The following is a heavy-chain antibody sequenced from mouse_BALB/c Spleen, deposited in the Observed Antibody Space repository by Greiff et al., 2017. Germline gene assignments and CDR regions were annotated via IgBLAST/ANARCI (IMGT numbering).Heavy chain of an antibody. D-gene: IGHD1-1*01. Sequence: QVQLKESGPGLVAPSQSLSITCTVSGFSLTDYGVSWIRQPPGKGLEWLGVIWAGGSTNYNSALMSRLSIIKDNSKSQVFLKMNSLQTDDTAMYYCARDRYFNYAMDYWGQGTSVTVSS. CDR2: IWAGGST. J-gene: IGHJ4*01. CDR3: ARDRYFNYAMDY. V-gene: IGHV2-9*02. CDR1: GFSLTDYG.